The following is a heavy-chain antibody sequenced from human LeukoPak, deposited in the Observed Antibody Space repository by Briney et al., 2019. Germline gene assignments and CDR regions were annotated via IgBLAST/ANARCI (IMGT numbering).Heavy chain of an antibody. CDR1: GYTFSGYY. Sequence: ASVKVSCKASGYTFSGYYMHWVRQAPGQGLEWMGWINPNSGDTNYAQKFQGRVTMTRDTSISTAYMELSRLTSDDTAVYYCARDMWQQFDWFDPWGQGTLVTVSS. CDR2: INPNSGDT. CDR3: ARDMWQQFDWFDP. D-gene: IGHD6-13*01. V-gene: IGHV1-2*02. J-gene: IGHJ5*02.